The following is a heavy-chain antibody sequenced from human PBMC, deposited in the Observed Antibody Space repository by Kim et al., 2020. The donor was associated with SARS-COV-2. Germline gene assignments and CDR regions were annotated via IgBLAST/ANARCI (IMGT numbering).Heavy chain of an antibody. J-gene: IGHJ4*02. Sequence: GGSKKYTDTVNGRFSISRDNAKKSLSLQMNRLTPEDTAVYYCVRETANWGQGTLVTVSS. V-gene: IGHV3-11*01. CDR3: VRETAN. CDR2: GGSK.